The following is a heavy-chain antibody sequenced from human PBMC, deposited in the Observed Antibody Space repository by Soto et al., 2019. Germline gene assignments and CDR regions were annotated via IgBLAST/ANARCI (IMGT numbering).Heavy chain of an antibody. V-gene: IGHV1-69*02. D-gene: IGHD2-15*01. CDR1: GGTFSSYA. CDR2: IILIIDIA. J-gene: IGHJ6*02. CDR3: GSPRSGSGANMDV. Sequence: QVQLVQSGAEVKKPGSSVKVSCKASGGTFSSYAINWVRQAPGQGLEWMGRIILIIDIANDAQKFQGRDTITADKSTSTVYMELSSLRSEDTAVYYCGSPRSGSGANMDVWGQGTTVTVSS.